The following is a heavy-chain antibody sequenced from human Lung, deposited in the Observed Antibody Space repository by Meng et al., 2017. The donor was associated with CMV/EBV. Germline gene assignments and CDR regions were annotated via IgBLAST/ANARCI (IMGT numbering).Heavy chain of an antibody. J-gene: IGHJ4*02. CDR3: ARNRYCSSTSCYFDY. CDR2: ISAYNGNT. V-gene: IGHV1-18*01. D-gene: IGHD2-2*01. CDR1: GYTFTSYG. Sequence: ASXXVSXKASGYTFTSYGIRWVRQAPGQGLEWMGWISAYNGNTNYAQKLRGSVTMTTDTSTSTAYMELRSRRSDDTAVYYCARNRYCSSTSCYFDYWGQGTLVTVSS.